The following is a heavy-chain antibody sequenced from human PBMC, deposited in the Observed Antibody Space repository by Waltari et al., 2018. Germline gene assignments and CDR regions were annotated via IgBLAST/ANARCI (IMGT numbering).Heavy chain of an antibody. Sequence: QVQLVQSGAEVKKPGASVKVSCKASGYTFTGYYMHWVRQAPGQGLEWMGWINPNRGGTNYAQKFQGRVTMTRDTSISTAYMELSRLRSDDTAVYYCARGDPTGDEAHWGQGTLVTVSS. CDR2: INPNRGGT. CDR3: ARGDPTGDEAH. V-gene: IGHV1-2*02. D-gene: IGHD7-27*01. J-gene: IGHJ4*02. CDR1: GYTFTGYY.